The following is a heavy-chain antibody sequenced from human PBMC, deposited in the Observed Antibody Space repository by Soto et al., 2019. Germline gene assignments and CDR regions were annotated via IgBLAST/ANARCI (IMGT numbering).Heavy chain of an antibody. Sequence: QVQLVQSGAEVRKPGSSVKVSCRASGDTFKNYAISWVRPAPGQGLEWMGGIIPIFGKPDYAQTFHGRVTINGDESTYTAHMELRGLRSDDTALYYCATAGYNYGPFDYWGRGLLVTVSS. V-gene: IGHV1-69*01. CDR2: IIPIFGKP. D-gene: IGHD2-15*01. CDR3: ATAGYNYGPFDY. CDR1: GDTFKNYA. J-gene: IGHJ4*01.